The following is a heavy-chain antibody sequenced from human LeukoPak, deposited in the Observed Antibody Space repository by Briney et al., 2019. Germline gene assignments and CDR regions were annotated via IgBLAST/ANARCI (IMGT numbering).Heavy chain of an antibody. CDR2: INHSGST. Sequence: SETLSLTCTVSGGSISSSSYYWGWIRQPPGKGLEWIGEINHSGSTNYNPSLKSRVTISVDTSKNQFSLKLSSVTAADTAVYYCARITRRRITMVRGVMTHYFDYWGQGTLVTVSS. V-gene: IGHV4-39*07. D-gene: IGHD3-10*01. CDR3: ARITRRRITMVRGVMTHYFDY. J-gene: IGHJ4*02. CDR1: GGSISSSSYY.